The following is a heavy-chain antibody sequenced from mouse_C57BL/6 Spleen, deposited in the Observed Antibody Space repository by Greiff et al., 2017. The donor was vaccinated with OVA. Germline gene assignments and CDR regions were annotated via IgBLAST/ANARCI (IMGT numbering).Heavy chain of an antibody. J-gene: IGHJ2*01. Sequence: QVQLQQPGAELVKPGASVKLSCKASGYTFTSYWMQWVKQRPGQGLEWIGEIDPSDSYTNYNQKFKGKATLTVDTSSSTAYMQLSSLTSEDAAVYYGARPVGHYFDYWGQGTTLTVSS. V-gene: IGHV1-50*01. CDR1: GYTFTSYW. CDR2: IDPSDSYT. CDR3: ARPVGHYFDY.